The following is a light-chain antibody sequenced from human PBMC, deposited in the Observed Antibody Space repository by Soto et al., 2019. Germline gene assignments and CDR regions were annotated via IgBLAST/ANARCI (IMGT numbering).Light chain of an antibody. Sequence: EIVLTQSPGTLSLSPGERATLSCRASQSVSSSYFAWYQQKPGQAPRLLIYGASSRATGIPDRFSGTGSGTDFTLTISRLEPEDFAVYYCQQYDSSPKTFGQGTTV. V-gene: IGKV3-20*01. J-gene: IGKJ1*01. CDR2: GAS. CDR1: QSVSSSY. CDR3: QQYDSSPKT.